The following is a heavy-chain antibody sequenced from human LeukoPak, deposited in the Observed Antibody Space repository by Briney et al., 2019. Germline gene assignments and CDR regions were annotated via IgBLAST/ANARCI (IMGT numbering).Heavy chain of an antibody. CDR1: GFTLSDYY. Sequence: PGGSLRLSCAASGFTLSDYYMSWIRQAPGKGLEWVSYISSGGGTIYYADSVKGRFTISRENAKNSLYLQMNSLRAEDTAVYYCARVQAVAVYSAPEYWGQGTLVTVSS. CDR3: ARVQAVAVYSAPEY. CDR2: ISSGGGTI. D-gene: IGHD6-19*01. J-gene: IGHJ4*02. V-gene: IGHV3-11*01.